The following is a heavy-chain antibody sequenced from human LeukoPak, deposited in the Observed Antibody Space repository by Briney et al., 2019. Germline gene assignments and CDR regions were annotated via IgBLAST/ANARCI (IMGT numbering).Heavy chain of an antibody. V-gene: IGHV3-23*01. CDR3: AKSYYDFWSGKPDAFDI. CDR1: GFTFSSYA. CDR2: ISGSGGST. D-gene: IGHD3-3*01. J-gene: IGHJ3*02. Sequence: TGGSLRLSRAASGFTFSSYAMSWVRQAPGKGLEWVSAISGSGGSTYYADSVKGRFTISRDNSKNALYLQMNSLRAEDTAVYYCAKSYYDFWSGKPDAFDIWGQGTMVTVSS.